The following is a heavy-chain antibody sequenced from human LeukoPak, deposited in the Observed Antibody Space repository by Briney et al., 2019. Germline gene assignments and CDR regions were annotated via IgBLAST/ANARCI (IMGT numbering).Heavy chain of an antibody. D-gene: IGHD1-26*01. V-gene: IGHV5-51*01. CDR3: ATRIDGTFY. J-gene: IGHJ4*02. CDR2: ITPGNSVT. CDR1: GYSLTTYW. Sequence: GESLKISCTGSGYSLTTYWIGWMRQMPGKGLEWMAIITPGNSVTHYSPSLQGQVTISADTSISTAYLQWSSLTASDSAMYFCATRIDGTFYWGQGTLVTVSS.